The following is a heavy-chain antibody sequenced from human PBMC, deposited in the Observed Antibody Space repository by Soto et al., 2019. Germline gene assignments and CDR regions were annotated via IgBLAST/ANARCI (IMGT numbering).Heavy chain of an antibody. CDR3: AREPNNWNDFPFDY. CDR2: ISSSSSYI. J-gene: IGHJ4*02. D-gene: IGHD1-1*01. Sequence: PGGSRRLSCAASGFTFSSYSMNWVRQAPGKGLEWVSSISSSSSYIYYADSVKGRFTISRDNAKNSLYLQMNSLRAEDTAVYYCAREPNNWNDFPFDYWGQGTLVTVSS. CDR1: GFTFSSYS. V-gene: IGHV3-21*01.